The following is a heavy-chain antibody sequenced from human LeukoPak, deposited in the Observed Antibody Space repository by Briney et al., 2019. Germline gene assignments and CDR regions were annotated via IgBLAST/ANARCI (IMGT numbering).Heavy chain of an antibody. CDR2: ISGSGGST. D-gene: IGHD2-2*02. Sequence: QPGGSLRLSCAASGFTFSSYAMSWVRQAPGKGLEWVSAISGSGGSTYYADSVKGRFTISRDNSKNTLYLQMNSLRAEDTAVYYCAKGPYTFLNGRRRMNAFDIWGPGTMVTGSS. CDR1: GFTFSSYA. CDR3: AKGPYTFLNGRRRMNAFDI. V-gene: IGHV3-23*01. J-gene: IGHJ3*02.